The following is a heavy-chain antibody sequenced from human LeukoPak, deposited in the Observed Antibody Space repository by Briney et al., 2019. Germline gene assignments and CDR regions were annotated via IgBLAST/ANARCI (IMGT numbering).Heavy chain of an antibody. CDR1: GFTFSKYL. CDR3: ATKQWLAPPPDS. Sequence: GSLRLSFAASGFTFSKYLMLWVRQAPGKGLESVSRINTDGTVTTYADSVKGRFTVSRDNADNTMFLQMNSVRDEDTAVYYCATKQWLAPPPDSWGQGTPVTVSS. D-gene: IGHD6-19*01. J-gene: IGHJ4*02. V-gene: IGHV3-74*01. CDR2: INTDGTVT.